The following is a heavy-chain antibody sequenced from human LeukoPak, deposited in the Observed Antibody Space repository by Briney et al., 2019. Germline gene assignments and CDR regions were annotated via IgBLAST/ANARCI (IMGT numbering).Heavy chain of an antibody. Sequence: SETLSLTCTVSGGSISSGSYYWSWIRQPAGKGLEWIGRIYTSGSTNYNPSLKSRVTISVDTSKNQFSLKLSSVTAADTAVYYCASYIENRFDYWGQGTLVTVSS. V-gene: IGHV4-61*02. CDR1: GGSISSGSYY. CDR2: IYTSGST. CDR3: ASYIENRFDY. J-gene: IGHJ4*02. D-gene: IGHD1-14*01.